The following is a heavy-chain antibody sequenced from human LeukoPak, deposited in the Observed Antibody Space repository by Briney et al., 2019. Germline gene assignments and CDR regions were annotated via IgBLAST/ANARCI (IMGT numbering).Heavy chain of an antibody. CDR1: GITVRSEY. CDR3: ARDLPDIMDV. Sequence: PGGSLRLSRSVSGITVRSEYLGWVRPAPGKGLEWVSVFYTGDKTYYSDSVKGRFTSSRYSSKNTLYLQMTNLSPEDTAVYYCARDLPDIMDVWGQGTTVTVSS. J-gene: IGHJ6*01. CDR2: FYTGDKT. V-gene: IGHV3-66*01.